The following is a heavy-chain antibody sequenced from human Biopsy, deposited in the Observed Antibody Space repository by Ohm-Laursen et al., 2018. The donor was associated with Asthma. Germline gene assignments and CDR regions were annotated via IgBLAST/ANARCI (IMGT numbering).Heavy chain of an antibody. J-gene: IGHJ3*01. V-gene: IGHV1-3*04. CDR1: GYNFISFA. D-gene: IGHD3-9*01. CDR2: VNTGNGDT. CDR3: ARTYYDFLTGQVKDVFGA. Sequence: ASVKVSCKASGYNFISFAIHWVRQAPGQRLEWMGWVNTGNGDTKYSQKFQGRITITRDTSASTAYMELRSLRSEDTATYYCARTYYDFLTGQVKDVFGAWGQGTMVTVSS.